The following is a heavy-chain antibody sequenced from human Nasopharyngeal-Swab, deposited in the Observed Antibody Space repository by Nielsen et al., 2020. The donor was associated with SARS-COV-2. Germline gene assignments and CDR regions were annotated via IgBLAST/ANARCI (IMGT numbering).Heavy chain of an antibody. J-gene: IGHJ4*02. CDR3: AKDHFYDSGTYDRLYFDC. V-gene: IGHV3-30*18. D-gene: IGHD3-10*01. CDR2: FSFDESYR. CDR1: GFILSDYD. Sequence: GESLKISCAASGFILSDYDMHWVRQAPGKGLEWVATFSFDESYRYFADSVRGRFSISRDNIKNMLFLQMDSLRADDTAVYYCAKDHFYDSGTYDRLYFDCWGQGTLVTVSS.